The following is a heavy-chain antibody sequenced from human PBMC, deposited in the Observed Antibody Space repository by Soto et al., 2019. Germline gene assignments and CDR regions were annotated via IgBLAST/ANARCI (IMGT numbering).Heavy chain of an antibody. CDR2: IYYSGST. CDR1: GGSISSGGYY. Sequence: QVQLQESGPGLVKPSQTLSLTCTVSGGSISSGGYYWSWIRQHPGKGLEWIGYIYYSGSTYYNPSLKSRVTISVDTSKNQFSMKLSSVTAADTAVYYCARRYGDYVAWYFDLWGRGTLVTVSS. CDR3: ARRYGDYVAWYFDL. V-gene: IGHV4-31*03. D-gene: IGHD4-17*01. J-gene: IGHJ2*01.